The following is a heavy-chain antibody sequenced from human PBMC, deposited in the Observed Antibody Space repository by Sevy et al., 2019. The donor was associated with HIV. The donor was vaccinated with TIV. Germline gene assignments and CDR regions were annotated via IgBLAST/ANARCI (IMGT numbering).Heavy chain of an antibody. CDR2: ISYDGSNK. CDR1: GFTFSSYA. D-gene: IGHD5-18*01. Sequence: GGSLRLSCAASGFTFSSYAMHWVRQAPGKGLEWVAVISYDGSNKYYADSVKGGFTISRDNSKNTLYLQMNSLRAEDTTVYYCARDLSARKIQLLSYYHYGMDVWGQGTTVTVSS. V-gene: IGHV3-30-3*01. J-gene: IGHJ6*02. CDR3: ARDLSARKIQLLSYYHYGMDV.